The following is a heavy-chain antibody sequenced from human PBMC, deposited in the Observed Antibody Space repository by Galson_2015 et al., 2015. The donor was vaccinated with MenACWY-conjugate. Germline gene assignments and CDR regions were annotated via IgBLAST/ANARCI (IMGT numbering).Heavy chain of an antibody. CDR1: GFTFSAYY. D-gene: IGHD5-18*01. Sequence: SLRLSCAASGFTFSAYYMSWIRHTPGKGLEWVGFIRSKAYGGTTEYAASVKGRFTISRDDSKSIAYLQMNSLKTEDTAVYYCTRNTATVYYLDYWGQGTLVTVSS. CDR2: IRSKAYGGTT. CDR3: TRNTATVYYLDY. V-gene: IGHV3-49*03. J-gene: IGHJ4*02.